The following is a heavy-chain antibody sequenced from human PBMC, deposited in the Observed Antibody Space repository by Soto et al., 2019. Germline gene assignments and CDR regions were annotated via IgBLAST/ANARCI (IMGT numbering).Heavy chain of an antibody. CDR3: ARDRWNDPDAFDI. J-gene: IGHJ3*02. Sequence: QAQLVQSGAEVKKPGASVKVSCKASGYMFTSYAMHWVRQAPGRRLEWMGWINAGYGNTKFSQNFQGRVTINRDTSASTVYMEVSSLRSEDTAVYYCARDRWNDPDAFDIWGQVTMVTVSS. D-gene: IGHD1-1*01. V-gene: IGHV1-3*01. CDR1: GYMFTSYA. CDR2: INAGYGNT.